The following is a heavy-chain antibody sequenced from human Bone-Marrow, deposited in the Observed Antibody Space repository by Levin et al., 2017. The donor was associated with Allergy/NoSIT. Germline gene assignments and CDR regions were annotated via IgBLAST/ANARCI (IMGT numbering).Heavy chain of an antibody. CDR1: GFTFRSHA. Sequence: GGSLRLSCSGSGFTFRSHAMSWVRQAPGKGLEWVASISGSGGVPFYADSVRGRFTISRDNSRNTLYLQMHSLSDEDTAVYYCAKEDCRSTTCYVASWGQGSQVTVSS. J-gene: IGHJ4*02. CDR2: ISGSGGVP. CDR3: AKEDCRSTTCYVAS. V-gene: IGHV3-23*01. D-gene: IGHD2-2*01.